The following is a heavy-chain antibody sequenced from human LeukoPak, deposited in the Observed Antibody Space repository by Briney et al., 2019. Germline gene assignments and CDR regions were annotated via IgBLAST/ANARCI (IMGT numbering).Heavy chain of an antibody. CDR2: INHSGST. J-gene: IGHJ6*03. Sequence: SETLSLTCAVYGGSFSGYYWSWIRQPPGKGLEWIGEINHSGSTNYNPSLKSRVTISVDTSKDQFSLKLSSVTAADTAVYYCASTGYSNSWYHMDVWGKGTTVTVSS. CDR1: GGSFSGYY. CDR3: ASTGYSNSWYHMDV. D-gene: IGHD6-13*01. V-gene: IGHV4-34*01.